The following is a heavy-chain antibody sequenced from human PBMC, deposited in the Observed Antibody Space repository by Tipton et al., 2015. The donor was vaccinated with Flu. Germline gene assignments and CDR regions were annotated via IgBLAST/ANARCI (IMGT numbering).Heavy chain of an antibody. V-gene: IGHV3-48*03. J-gene: IGHJ4*02. Sequence: GSLRLSCAASGFTFSSYEMNWVRQAPGKGLEWLSYISSSGNTISYADSVRGRFTISRDNTKKSLYLQLNSLRVEDTAVYYCVRAIAAAGSRWGQGTLVAVSS. CDR2: ISSSGNTI. D-gene: IGHD6-13*01. CDR3: VRAIAAAGSR. CDR1: GFTFSSYE.